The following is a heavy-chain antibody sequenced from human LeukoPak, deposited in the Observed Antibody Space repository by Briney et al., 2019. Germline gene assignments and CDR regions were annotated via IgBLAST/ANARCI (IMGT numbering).Heavy chain of an antibody. CDR1: GGSISAYY. Sequence: SKTLSLTCTVSGGSISAYYWSWIRQTPGKGLEWIGYVHDSGTTNYNPSLKGRVTISSDTSKNQFSLNLRSGSAADTATYYCARHGGSLGYFDYWGHGTLVTVSS. D-gene: IGHD1-26*01. CDR2: VHDSGTT. CDR3: ARHGGSLGYFDY. J-gene: IGHJ4*01. V-gene: IGHV4-59*08.